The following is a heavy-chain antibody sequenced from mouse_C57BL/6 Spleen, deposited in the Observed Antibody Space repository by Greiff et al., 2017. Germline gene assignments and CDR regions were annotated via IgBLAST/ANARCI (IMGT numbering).Heavy chain of an antibody. J-gene: IGHJ4*01. CDR3: ARGLDYYAMDN. V-gene: IGHV1-81*01. CDR1: GYTFTSYG. CDR2: IYPRSGNT. Sequence: VQLQQSGAELARPGASVKLSCKASGYTFTSYGISWVNQRTGQGLEWIGEIYPRSGNTYYNEKFKGKATLTADKSSSTAYMELRSLTSEDSAGYFYARGLDYYAMDNWGQGTSVTVSS. D-gene: IGHD3-3*01.